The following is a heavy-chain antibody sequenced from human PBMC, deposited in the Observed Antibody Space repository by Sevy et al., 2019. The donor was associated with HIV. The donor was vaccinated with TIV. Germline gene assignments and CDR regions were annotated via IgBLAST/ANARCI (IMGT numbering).Heavy chain of an antibody. Sequence: GGSLRLSCAASGFILRNYVMHWVRQAPGKGLEWVAAVSLDGSDKFYADSVKGRFTISRDNSKNRLYLQTNSLRAEDTAVYYCARDQAGRSDDYCYYYGMDLWGQGTTVTVSS. J-gene: IGHJ6*02. D-gene: IGHD3-10*01. V-gene: IGHV3-30*04. CDR1: GFILRNYV. CDR2: VSLDGSDK. CDR3: ARDQAGRSDDYCYYYGMDL.